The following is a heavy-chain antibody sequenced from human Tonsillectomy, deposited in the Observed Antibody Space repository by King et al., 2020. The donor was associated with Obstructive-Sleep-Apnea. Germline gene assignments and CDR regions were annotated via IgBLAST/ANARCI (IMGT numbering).Heavy chain of an antibody. CDR3: AREHSTYYFDY. D-gene: IGHD6-13*01. Sequence: VQLVESGGGLVQPGGSLRLSCAASGFTVSSNYMSWVRQAPGKGLEWVSVIYSGGSTYYADSVKGRFTISRDNSKNTLYLQMNSLRAEDTAVYYCAREHSTYYFDYWGQGTLVTVSS. CDR1: GFTVSSNY. CDR2: IYSGGST. V-gene: IGHV3-66*01. J-gene: IGHJ4*02.